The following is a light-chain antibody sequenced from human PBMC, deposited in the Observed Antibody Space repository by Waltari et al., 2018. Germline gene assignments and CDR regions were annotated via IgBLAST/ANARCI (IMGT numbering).Light chain of an antibody. Sequence: DIQMTQSPSSVSAFVGDRVTITCWASQSISNWVAWYQQKPGKAPKLLIYGASDLHSGVPSRFSGSGAGTDFTLTISSLQAEDFATYYCQQVNSFPATFGGGTTVEIK. CDR3: QQVNSFPAT. CDR1: QSISNW. V-gene: IGKV1-12*01. CDR2: GAS. J-gene: IGKJ4*01.